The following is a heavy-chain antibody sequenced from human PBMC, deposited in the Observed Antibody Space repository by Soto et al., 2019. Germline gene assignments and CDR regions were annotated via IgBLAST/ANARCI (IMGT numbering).Heavy chain of an antibody. CDR2: INPSGGGT. CDR1: GYTFTSYY. V-gene: IGHV1-46*01. J-gene: IGHJ4*02. CDR3: ARARPGYSSSWYLSFDFDY. Sequence: GASVKVSCKASGYTFTSYYMHWVRQAPGQGLEWMGIINPSGGGTSYAQKFQGRVTMTRDTSTSTVYMELSSLRSEDTAVYYCARARPGYSSSWYLSFDFDYWGQGTLVTVSS. D-gene: IGHD6-13*01.